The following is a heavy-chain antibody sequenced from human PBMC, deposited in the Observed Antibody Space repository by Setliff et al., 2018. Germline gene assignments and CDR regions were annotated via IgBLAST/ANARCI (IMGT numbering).Heavy chain of an antibody. CDR1: GVTFSDYY. J-gene: IGHJ5*02. V-gene: IGHV4-34*01. CDR2: INHSGTT. CDR3: ARGRNVAARLLDT. Sequence: PSENLSLTCSAYGVTFSDYYWTWIRQSPGKGLEWIADINHSGTTNYNPSLKSRVTISVDTSKNQFSLTMSSVSAADAAVYYCARGRNVAARLLDTWGQGSRVTVSS. D-gene: IGHD6-6*01.